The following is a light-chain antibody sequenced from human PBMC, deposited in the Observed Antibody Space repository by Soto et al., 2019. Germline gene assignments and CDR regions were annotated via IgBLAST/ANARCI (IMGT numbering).Light chain of an antibody. J-gene: IGKJ4*01. V-gene: IGKV4-1*01. Sequence: DIVMTQSPDSLAVSLGERATINCKSSQSVLYSSNNKNYLAWYQQKPGQPPKLLIYWASTRESGVPDRFSGSGSGTEFTLTISSLQAEDGALYYCQQYYSTLLTFGGGTKVEIK. CDR1: QSVLYSSNNKNY. CDR2: WAS. CDR3: QQYYSTLLT.